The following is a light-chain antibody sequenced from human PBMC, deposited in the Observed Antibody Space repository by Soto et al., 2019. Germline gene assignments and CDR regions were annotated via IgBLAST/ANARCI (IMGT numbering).Light chain of an antibody. CDR2: DVS. CDR3: SSYTSSSTLVI. CDR1: SSDVSGYNY. V-gene: IGLV2-14*01. J-gene: IGLJ2*01. Sequence: QSVLTQPASVSGSPGQSITISCTGTSSDVSGYNYVSWYQQHPGKAPKLMIYDVSHRPSGISDRFSGSKSANTASLTISGLQAEDEADYYCSSYTSSSTLVIFGGGTKLTVL.